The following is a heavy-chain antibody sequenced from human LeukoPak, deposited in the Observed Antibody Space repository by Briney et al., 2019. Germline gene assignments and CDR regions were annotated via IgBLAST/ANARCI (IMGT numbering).Heavy chain of an antibody. CDR1: GGSISSYY. D-gene: IGHD1-26*01. J-gene: IGHJ4*02. CDR2: IYYSGRT. Sequence: PSETLSLTCTVSGGSISSYYWSWIRQPPGKGLEWIGYIYYSGRTNYNPSLKSRVTISVDTSKNQFSLKLSSVTAADTAVYYCAREGQRSGSYYPNDYWGQGTLVTVSS. V-gene: IGHV4-59*12. CDR3: AREGQRSGSYYPNDY.